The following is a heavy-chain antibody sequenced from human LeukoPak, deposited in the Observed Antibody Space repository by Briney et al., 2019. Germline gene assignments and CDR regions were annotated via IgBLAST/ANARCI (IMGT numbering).Heavy chain of an antibody. CDR1: GGTFTSYD. CDR2: MNPNSGNT. J-gene: IGHJ4*02. V-gene: IGHV1-8*03. D-gene: IGHD4-11*01. Sequence: ASVKVSCKASGGTFTSYDINWVRQATGQGLEWMGWMNPNSGNTGYAQKFQGRVTITRNTSISTAYMELSSLRSEDTAVYYCARGIYYSNPFDYWGQGTLVTVSS. CDR3: ARGIYYSNPFDY.